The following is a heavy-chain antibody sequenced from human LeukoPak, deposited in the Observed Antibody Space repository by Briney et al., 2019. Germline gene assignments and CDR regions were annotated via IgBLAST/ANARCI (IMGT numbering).Heavy chain of an antibody. Sequence: GGSLRLSCAASGFTFSNAWMSWVRQAPGKGLEWLGRIKSKTDGGTTEYAAPVKGRFTISRDDLKNTLYLDMNSLRTEDTAVYYCTTAGPAYCSSTSCSLDYWGQGTLVTVSS. J-gene: IGHJ4*02. CDR2: IKSKTDGGTT. CDR3: TTAGPAYCSSTSCSLDY. D-gene: IGHD2-2*01. CDR1: GFTFSNAW. V-gene: IGHV3-15*01.